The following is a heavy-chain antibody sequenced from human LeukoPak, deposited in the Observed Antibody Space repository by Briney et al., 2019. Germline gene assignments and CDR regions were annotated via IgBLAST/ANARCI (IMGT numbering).Heavy chain of an antibody. V-gene: IGHV3-23*01. D-gene: IGHD3-16*01. CDR2: IRGSGGST. CDR1: GFTFSSYA. CDR3: AKVADTNYDYVWGINFDY. J-gene: IGHJ4*02. Sequence: GGSLRLSCAASGFTFSSYAMSWVRQAPGKGLEWVSAIRGSGGSTYYADSVKGRFTISRDNSKNTLYLQMNSLRAEDTAVYYCAKVADTNYDYVWGINFDYWGQGTLVTVSS.